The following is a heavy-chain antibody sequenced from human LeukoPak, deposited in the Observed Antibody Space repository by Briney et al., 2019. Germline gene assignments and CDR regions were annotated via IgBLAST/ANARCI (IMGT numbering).Heavy chain of an antibody. D-gene: IGHD6-19*01. V-gene: IGHV4-4*02. CDR2: IYHSGST. J-gene: IGHJ4*02. CDR1: GGSVSSSNW. CDR3: ATSYSSGPLYYFDY. Sequence: SGTLSLTCAVSGGSVSSSNWWSWVRQPPGKGLEWIGEIYHSGSTNYNPSLKSRVTISLDKSKNQFSLKLSSVTAADTAVYYCATSYSSGPLYYFDYWGQGTLVTVSS.